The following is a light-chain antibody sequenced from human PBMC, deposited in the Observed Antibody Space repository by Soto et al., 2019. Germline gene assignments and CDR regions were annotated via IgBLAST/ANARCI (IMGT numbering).Light chain of an antibody. Sequence: DIQMTQSPSSLSASVGDRVNITCRASQGISNYLAWYQQKPGKVPKLLIYAASTLQSGVPSRFSGSGSGTDFTLTISSLQREDVATYYCQKYSGAPPFTFGPGTKVDIK. CDR1: QGISNY. J-gene: IGKJ3*01. CDR2: AAS. V-gene: IGKV1-27*01. CDR3: QKYSGAPPFT.